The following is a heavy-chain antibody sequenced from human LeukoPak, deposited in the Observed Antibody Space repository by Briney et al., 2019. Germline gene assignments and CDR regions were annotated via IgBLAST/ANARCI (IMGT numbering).Heavy chain of an antibody. Sequence: GGSLRLSCAASGSTFSTYAMSRVRQAPGKGLEWVSAISGGGGSTFNADSVKGRFTISRDNSKNTLFLQMNSLRAEDTAIYYCAKDHPSGYYFDYWGQGTLVTVSS. CDR3: AKDHPSGYYFDY. J-gene: IGHJ4*02. CDR1: GSTFSTYA. D-gene: IGHD1-14*01. CDR2: ISGGGGST. V-gene: IGHV3-23*01.